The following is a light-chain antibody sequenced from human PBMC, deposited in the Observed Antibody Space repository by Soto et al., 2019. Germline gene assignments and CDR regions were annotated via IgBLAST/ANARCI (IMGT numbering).Light chain of an antibody. CDR3: QQYNSYSWT. V-gene: IGKV1-5*03. J-gene: IGKJ1*01. CDR2: KAS. CDR1: QSISSW. Sequence: DVQMTQSASTLSASVGDRVTITCLASQSISSWLAWYQQKPGKAPKLLIYKASSLESGVPSRFSGSGSGTEFTLTISSLQPDDFATYYCQQYNSYSWTFGQRTKVDI.